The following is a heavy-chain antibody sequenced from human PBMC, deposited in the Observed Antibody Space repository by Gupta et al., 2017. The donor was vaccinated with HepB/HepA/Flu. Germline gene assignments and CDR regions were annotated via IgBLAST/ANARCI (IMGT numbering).Heavy chain of an antibody. V-gene: IGHV1-69*04. CDR2: IMPIVGVT. D-gene: IGHD3-22*01. Sequence: QVQLVQSGAEVKKPRSSVKVSCKASGGTFGKFAINWVRQAPGQGLEWMGRIMPIVGVTNYAQKFQGRVTVTADKSTSTAYMELSSLRSEDTAVYYCAYSPDGSDYPYSDYWGQGTLVTVSS. CDR1: GGTFGKFA. J-gene: IGHJ4*02. CDR3: AYSPDGSDYPYSDY.